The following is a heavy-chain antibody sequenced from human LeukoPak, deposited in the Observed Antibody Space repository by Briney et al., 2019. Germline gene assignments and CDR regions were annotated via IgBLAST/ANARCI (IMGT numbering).Heavy chain of an antibody. D-gene: IGHD1-26*01. J-gene: IGHJ5*02. CDR1: GDSVYSHHVA. V-gene: IGHV6-1*01. CDR2: TCYRSQWFV. Sequence: SQTLSLTCAISGDSVYSHHVAWHWITQSPSRGLEWLGRTCYRSQWFVDYAVSVRVRITIYADTSKNQFSLQLNSVTAEDTAVYYCARAIRVGWFDPWGQGTLVAVSS. CDR3: ARAIRVGWFDP.